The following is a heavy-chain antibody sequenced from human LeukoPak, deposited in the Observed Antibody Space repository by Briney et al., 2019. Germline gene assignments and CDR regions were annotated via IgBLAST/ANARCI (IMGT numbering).Heavy chain of an antibody. V-gene: IGHV3-21*01. CDR2: ISSSISYI. Sequence: GGSLRLSCAASGFTFSSYSMNWGRQAPGKWLEWVSSISSSISYIYYADSVKGRFTISRENAKNSLYLQMNSLRAEDTAVYYCARGPITMIVVARGFDYWGQGTLVTVSS. CDR3: ARGPITMIVVARGFDY. D-gene: IGHD3-22*01. CDR1: GFTFSSYS. J-gene: IGHJ4*02.